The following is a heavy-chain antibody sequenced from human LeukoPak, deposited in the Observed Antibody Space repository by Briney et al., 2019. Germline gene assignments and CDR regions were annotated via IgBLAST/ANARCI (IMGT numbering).Heavy chain of an antibody. V-gene: IGHV3-43D*03. CDR2: ISWDGGST. CDR1: GFTFDDYA. Sequence: PGGSLRPSCAASGFTFDDYAMHWVRQAPGKGLEWVSLISWDGGSTYYADSVKGRFTISRDNRKNSLYLQMNSLRAEDTALYYCAKVGGSGGSWQIDYWGQGTLVTVSS. J-gene: IGHJ4*02. D-gene: IGHD2-15*01. CDR3: AKVGGSGGSWQIDY.